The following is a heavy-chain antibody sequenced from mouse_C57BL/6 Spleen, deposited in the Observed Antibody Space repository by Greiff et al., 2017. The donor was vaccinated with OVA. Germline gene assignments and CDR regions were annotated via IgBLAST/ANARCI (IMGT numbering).Heavy chain of an antibody. CDR2: IDPSDSET. CDR3: ARSTTAVGGYFDV. V-gene: IGHV1-52*01. D-gene: IGHD1-1*01. Sequence: QVHVKQPGAELVRPGSSVKLSCKASGYTFTSYWMHWVKQRPIQGLEWIGNIDPSDSETHYNQKFKDKATLTVDKSSSTAYMQLSSLTSEDSAVYYCARSTTAVGGYFDVWGTGTTVTVSS. J-gene: IGHJ1*03. CDR1: GYTFTSYW.